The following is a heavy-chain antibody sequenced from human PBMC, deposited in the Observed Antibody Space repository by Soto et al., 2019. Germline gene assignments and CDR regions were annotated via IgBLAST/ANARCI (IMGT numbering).Heavy chain of an antibody. D-gene: IGHD6-19*01. Sequence: QVQLVQSGAEVKKPGASVKVSCKASGYTFTSYAMHWVRQAPGQRLEWMGWINAGNGNTKYSQKFQGRVTITRDTSASTEYMELSSMRSEDTAVYYCARDRQGIAVAGTGYYYYYYMDVWGKGTTVTVSS. CDR1: GYTFTSYA. CDR3: ARDRQGIAVAGTGYYYYYYMDV. V-gene: IGHV1-3*01. CDR2: INAGNGNT. J-gene: IGHJ6*03.